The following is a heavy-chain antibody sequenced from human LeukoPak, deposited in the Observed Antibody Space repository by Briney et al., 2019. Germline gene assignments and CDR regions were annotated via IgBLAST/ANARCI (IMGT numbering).Heavy chain of an antibody. CDR1: GFIFNNYA. D-gene: IGHD5-12*01. CDR2: ISGSGGST. CDR3: AKDWDIGPDY. J-gene: IGHJ4*02. V-gene: IGHV3-23*01. Sequence: GGSLRLSCAGSGFIFNNYAMHWVRQPPGKGLEWVSAISGSGGSTYYADSVKGRFTISRDNSKNTLYLQMNSLRAEDTAVYYCAKDWDIGPDYWGQGTLVTVSS.